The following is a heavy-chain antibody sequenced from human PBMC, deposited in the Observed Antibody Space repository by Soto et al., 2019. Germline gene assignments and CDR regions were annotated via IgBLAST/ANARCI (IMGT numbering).Heavy chain of an antibody. V-gene: IGHV4-34*01. J-gene: IGHJ6*02. Sequence: SETLSLTCAVYGGSFSGYYWSWIRQPPGKGLEWIGEINHSGSTNYNPSLKSRVTISVDTSKNQFSLKLTSVTAADTAVYYCARAHYGDYGYGMDVWGQGTTVTVSS. CDR3: ARAHYGDYGYGMDV. CDR1: GGSFSGYY. D-gene: IGHD4-17*01. CDR2: INHSGST.